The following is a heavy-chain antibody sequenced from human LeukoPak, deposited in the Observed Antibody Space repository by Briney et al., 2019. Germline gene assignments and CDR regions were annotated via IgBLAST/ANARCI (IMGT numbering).Heavy chain of an antibody. CDR1: GGSISRSNHY. V-gene: IGHV4-39*07. Sequence: PSETLSLTCTVSGGSISRSNHYWGWIRQPPGKGPEWIGSVFHTGRTYYNVSLNSRLTISVDTSKNQFSLKMTSVTAADTAVYFCARDRRDYGNFVWYEPWGQGILVTVSS. D-gene: IGHD4-11*01. J-gene: IGHJ5*02. CDR3: ARDRRDYGNFVWYEP. CDR2: VFHTGRT.